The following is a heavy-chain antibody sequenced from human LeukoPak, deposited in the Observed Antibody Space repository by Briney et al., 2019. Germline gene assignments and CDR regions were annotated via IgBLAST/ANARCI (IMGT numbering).Heavy chain of an antibody. V-gene: IGHV3-48*03. CDR2: ISSSGSTI. D-gene: IGHD3-10*01. J-gene: IGHJ3*02. Sequence: GGSLRLSCAASGFNFSSYEMTWVRQAPGKGLEWVSYISSSGSTIYYAVSVKGRFTISRDNAKNSLYLHMNSLRAEDTAVYYCARDGVLWFGELPDAFDIWGQGTMVTVSS. CDR1: GFNFSSYE. CDR3: ARDGVLWFGELPDAFDI.